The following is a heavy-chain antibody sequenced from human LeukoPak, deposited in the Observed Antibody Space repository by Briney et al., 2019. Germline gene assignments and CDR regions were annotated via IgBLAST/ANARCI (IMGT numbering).Heavy chain of an antibody. CDR1: GFIFSSYE. V-gene: IGHV3-48*03. CDR3: ARESGSATWYYGMDV. CDR2: ISSSGTII. Sequence: GGSLRLSCAASGFIFSSYEMNWVRQAPGKGLEWVSYISSSGTIIYYADSVKGRFTISRDYAKNSLYLQMNSLRAEDTAVYYCARESGSATWYYGMDVWGQGPRSPSP. J-gene: IGHJ6*02. D-gene: IGHD1-1*01.